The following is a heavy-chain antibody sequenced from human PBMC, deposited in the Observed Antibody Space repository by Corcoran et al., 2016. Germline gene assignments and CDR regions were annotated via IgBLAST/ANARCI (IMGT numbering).Heavy chain of an antibody. J-gene: IGHJ5*02. CDR1: GFTFSTYW. CDR3: ARVEGNYDTSGYST. D-gene: IGHD3-22*01. V-gene: IGHV3-74*01. Sequence: EVQLVESGGGLVQPGGSLRLSCAASGFTFSTYWMHWVRQAPGKGLVWVSRMNSDGSSISYADSVKGRFTISRDNAKNTLYLQMNSLRVEDTAVYYCARVEGNYDTSGYSTWGQGTLVTVSS. CDR2: MNSDGSSI.